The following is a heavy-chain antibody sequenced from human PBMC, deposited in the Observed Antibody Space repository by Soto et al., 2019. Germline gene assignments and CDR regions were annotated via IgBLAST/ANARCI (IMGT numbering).Heavy chain of an antibody. V-gene: IGHV4-34*01. D-gene: IGHD2-2*01. Sequence: SETLSLTCAVYGGSFSGYYWSWIRQPPGKGLEWIGEINHSGSTNYNPSLKSRVTISVDTSKNQFSLKLSSVTAADTAVYYCASAGCSSTSGHYHYYSYGMVDWCQGNTVTV. CDR2: INHSGST. CDR3: ASAGCSSTSGHYHYYSYGMVD. CDR1: GGSFSGYY. J-gene: IGHJ6*02.